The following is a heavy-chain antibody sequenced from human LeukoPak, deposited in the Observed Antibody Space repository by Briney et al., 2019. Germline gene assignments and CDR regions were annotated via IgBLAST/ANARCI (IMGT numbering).Heavy chain of an antibody. D-gene: IGHD3-22*01. CDR2: INSDGINT. CDR3: ARDLGQYYDTSDNWFDP. V-gene: IGHV3-74*01. Sequence: GGSLRLSCAASGFTFSTYWMSWVRQAPGKGLVWVSRINSDGINTSYADSVKGRFTISRDNAKNTLNLQMNSLRAEDTAVYYCARDLGQYYDTSDNWFDPWGQGTLVTVSS. J-gene: IGHJ5*02. CDR1: GFTFSTYW.